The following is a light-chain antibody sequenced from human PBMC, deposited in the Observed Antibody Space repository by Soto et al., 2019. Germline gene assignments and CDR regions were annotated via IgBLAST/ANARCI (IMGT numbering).Light chain of an antibody. Sequence: DVQMTQSPSTLSASVGDRVTITCRASQSVSDWLAWYQQKPGQAPELLISDASTLATGVPSRFSGRGSGTEFTLTISSLQPEDVATYYCQKYNSALPTFGQGTKVDIK. CDR2: DAS. V-gene: IGKV1-5*01. CDR3: QKYNSALPT. J-gene: IGKJ1*01. CDR1: QSVSDW.